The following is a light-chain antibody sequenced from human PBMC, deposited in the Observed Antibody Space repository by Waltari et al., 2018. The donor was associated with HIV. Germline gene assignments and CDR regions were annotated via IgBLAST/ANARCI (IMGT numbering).Light chain of an antibody. V-gene: IGLV2-8*01. Sequence: SALTPPPSASGSPGQSVTISCPGTSSDGGGYNSVSWSQQHPGKAPKLMIYEVSNWPSGVPDRFSGSKSGNTASLTVSGLQADDEADYYCSSYAGSHVVFGGGTKLTVL. CDR1: SSDGGGYNS. CDR2: EVS. J-gene: IGLJ2*01. CDR3: SSYAGSHVV.